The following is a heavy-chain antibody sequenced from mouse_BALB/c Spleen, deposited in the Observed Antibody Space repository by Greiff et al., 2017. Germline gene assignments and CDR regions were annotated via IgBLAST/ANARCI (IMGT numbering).Heavy chain of an antibody. CDR1: GFTFSSYT. J-gene: IGHJ2*01. CDR3: ARHRDLYYGNFDY. CDR2: ISNGGGST. Sequence: EVMLVESGGGLVQPGGSLKLSCAASGFTFSSYTMSWVRQTPEKRLEWVAYISNGGGSTYYPDTVKGRFTISRDNAKNTLYLQMSSLKSEDTAMYYCARHRDLYYGNFDYWGQGTTLTVSS. D-gene: IGHD2-1*01. V-gene: IGHV5-12-2*01.